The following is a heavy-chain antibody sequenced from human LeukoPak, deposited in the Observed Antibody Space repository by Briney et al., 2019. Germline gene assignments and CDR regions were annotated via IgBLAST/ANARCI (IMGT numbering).Heavy chain of an antibody. CDR1: GGSIRNYY. CDR3: ARQGSSGWYNPLPSD. V-gene: IGHV4-59*08. Sequence: PSETLSLTCTVSGGSIRNYYWSWIRQPPGKGLEWIGYIYYSESTNNNFSLKSRVTISVDTSKNQFSLKLSSVTAADTAVYYCARQGSSGWYNPLPSDWGQGTLVTVSS. CDR2: IYYSEST. J-gene: IGHJ4*02. D-gene: IGHD6-19*01.